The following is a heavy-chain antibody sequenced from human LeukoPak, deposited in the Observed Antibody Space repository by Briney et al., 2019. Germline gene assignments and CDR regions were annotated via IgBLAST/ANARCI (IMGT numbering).Heavy chain of an antibody. Sequence: GGSLRLSCAASGFTFSSYEVNWVRQAPGKGLEWVSYISSSGSTIYYADSVKGRFTISRDNAKNSLYLQMNSLRAEDTAVYYCARVGYSSGWSPGRNNWFDPWGQGTLVTVSS. CDR3: ARVGYSSGWSPGRNNWFDP. V-gene: IGHV3-48*03. CDR1: GFTFSSYE. D-gene: IGHD6-19*01. CDR2: ISSSGSTI. J-gene: IGHJ5*02.